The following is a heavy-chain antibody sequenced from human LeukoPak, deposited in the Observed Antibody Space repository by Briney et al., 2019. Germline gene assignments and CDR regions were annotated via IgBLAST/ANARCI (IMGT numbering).Heavy chain of an antibody. CDR1: GGSISSGGYY. D-gene: IGHD5-12*01. CDR3: ARGPQRGYSGYADY. CDR2: IYYSGST. Sequence: KTSETLSLTCAVSGGSISSGGYYWSWIRQHPGKGLEWIGYIYYSGSTYYNPSLKSRVTISVDTSKNQFSLKLSSVTAADTAVYYCARGPQRGYSGYADYWGQGTLVTVSS. V-gene: IGHV4-31*11. J-gene: IGHJ4*02.